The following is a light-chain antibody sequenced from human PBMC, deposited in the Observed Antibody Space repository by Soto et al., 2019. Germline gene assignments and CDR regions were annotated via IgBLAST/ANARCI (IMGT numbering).Light chain of an antibody. CDR2: LNSDGSH. V-gene: IGLV4-69*01. Sequence: QPVLTQSPSASASLGASVKLTCILSVGHTSYTIAWHQQHPEKGPRYLMRLNSDGSHTKGDGIPDRFSGSSSGAERYLTISSLQSEDEADYYCQTWGTGVGELFGTGTKVTVL. CDR1: VGHTSYT. J-gene: IGLJ1*01. CDR3: QTWGTGVGEL.